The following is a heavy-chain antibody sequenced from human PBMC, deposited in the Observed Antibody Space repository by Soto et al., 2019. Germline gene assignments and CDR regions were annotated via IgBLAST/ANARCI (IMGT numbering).Heavy chain of an antibody. CDR2: IWYDGSNK. CDR3: ARDRIAVAGNPEYFQH. Sequence: PGGSLRLSCAASGFTFSSYGMHWVRQAPGKGLEWVAGIWYDGSNKYYVDSVKGRFTISRDNSKNTLYLQMNSLRAEDTAVYNCARDRIAVAGNPEYFQHWGQGTXVTVSS. J-gene: IGHJ1*01. V-gene: IGHV3-33*01. CDR1: GFTFSSYG. D-gene: IGHD6-19*01.